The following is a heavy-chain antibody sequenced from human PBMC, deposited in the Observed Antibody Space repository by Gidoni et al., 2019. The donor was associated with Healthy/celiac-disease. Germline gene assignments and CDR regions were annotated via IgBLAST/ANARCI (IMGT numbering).Heavy chain of an antibody. J-gene: IGHJ6*02. Sequence: QAQLVESGGVVVHPGRSVRLPCAASGFPCSSYGMHWVRQAPGKGLEWGAGRSYDGSKKYYADSVKGRFTISRDNSKNTLYLQMNSRRAEDTAVYYCAKDLGRNYYYYGMDVWGQGTTVTVSS. CDR3: AKDLGRNYYYYGMDV. CDR1: GFPCSSYG. CDR2: RSYDGSKK. V-gene: IGHV3-30*18.